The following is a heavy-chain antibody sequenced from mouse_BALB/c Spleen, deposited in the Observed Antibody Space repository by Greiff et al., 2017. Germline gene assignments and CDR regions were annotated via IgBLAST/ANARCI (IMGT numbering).Heavy chain of an antibody. CDR1: GYSITSDYA. V-gene: IGHV3-2*02. Sequence: EVKLQESGPGLVKPSQSLSLTCTVTGYSITSDYAWNWIRQFPGNKLEWMGYISYSGSTSYNPSLKSRISITRDTSKNQFFLQLNSVTTEDTATYYCARSEVRRYFDVWGAGTTVTVSS. J-gene: IGHJ1*01. CDR3: ARSEVRRYFDV. CDR2: ISYSGST. D-gene: IGHD2-14*01.